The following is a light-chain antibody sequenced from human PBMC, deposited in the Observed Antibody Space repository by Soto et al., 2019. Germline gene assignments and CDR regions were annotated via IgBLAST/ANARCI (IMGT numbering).Light chain of an antibody. Sequence: EIVLTQSPGTLSLSPGERATLSCRASQSVSSSFLAWYQQKPGQAPRLLIYGASTRATGIPERFSGSGSGTDFTLIISRLEPEDFAVYYCQQYDSSPWTFGQGTKVEIK. CDR1: QSVSSSF. CDR3: QQYDSSPWT. V-gene: IGKV3-20*01. CDR2: GAS. J-gene: IGKJ1*01.